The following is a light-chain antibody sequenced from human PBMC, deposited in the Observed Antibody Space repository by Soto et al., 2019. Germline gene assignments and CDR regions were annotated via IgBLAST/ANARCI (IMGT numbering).Light chain of an antibody. J-gene: IGKJ5*01. CDR1: QSVSNY. Sequence: DIVLTQSPATLSLSPGERATLSCRASQSVSNYLSWYQQKPGQAPRLLIYDASNRATGIPARFSGSGSGTDFTLTISRLEPEDFALYYCPPRSKWPTFGQGKRLEIK. CDR2: DAS. V-gene: IGKV3-11*01. CDR3: PPRSKWPT.